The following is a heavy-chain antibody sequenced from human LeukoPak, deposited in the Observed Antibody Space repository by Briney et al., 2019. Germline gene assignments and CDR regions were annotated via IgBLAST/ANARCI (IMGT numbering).Heavy chain of an antibody. Sequence: ASVKVSCKASGYTFTSYGISWVRQAPGQGLEWMGWISAYNGNTNYAQKLQGRVTMTTDTSTSTAYMELRSLRSDDTAVYYCARGALSIAAAVHEHFQHWGQGTLVTVSS. CDR3: ARGALSIAAAVHEHFQH. V-gene: IGHV1-18*01. CDR2: ISAYNGNT. CDR1: GYTFTSYG. D-gene: IGHD6-13*01. J-gene: IGHJ1*01.